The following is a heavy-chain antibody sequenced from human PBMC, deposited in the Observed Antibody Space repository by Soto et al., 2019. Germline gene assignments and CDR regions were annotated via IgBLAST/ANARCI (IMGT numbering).Heavy chain of an antibody. V-gene: IGHV3-23*01. D-gene: IGHD2-2*01. CDR1: GFTFSSYA. J-gene: IGHJ6*02. Sequence: EVQLLESGGGLVQPGGSLRLSCAASGFTFSSYAMSWVRQAPGQGLEWVSAISGSGGSTYYADSVKGRFTISRDNSKKTLYLQMHSLRAEDTAVYYCAKDCVVVPAGLYYYWGMDVWGQGTTVTVSS. CDR3: AKDCVVVPAGLYYYWGMDV. CDR2: ISGSGGST.